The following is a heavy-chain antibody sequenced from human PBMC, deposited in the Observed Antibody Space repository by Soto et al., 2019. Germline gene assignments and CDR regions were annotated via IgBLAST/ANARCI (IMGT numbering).Heavy chain of an antibody. CDR1: GFTFSSYP. CDR2: ISYDGNSK. V-gene: IGHV3-30-3*01. Sequence: GGSLRLSCAASGFTFSSYPMHWVRQAPGKGLEWVAVISYDGNSKYYADSVKGRFTISRDNSKNTLSLQMSGLRGEDTALYYCARDLLAGDNDYWGQGTLVTVSS. CDR3: ARDLLAGDNDY. D-gene: IGHD6-19*01. J-gene: IGHJ4*02.